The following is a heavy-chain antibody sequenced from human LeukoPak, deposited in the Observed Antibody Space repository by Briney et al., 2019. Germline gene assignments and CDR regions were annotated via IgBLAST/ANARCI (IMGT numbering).Heavy chain of an antibody. D-gene: IGHD3-9*01. Sequence: GGSLRLSCTASGFSLNNFDMTWVRQTPGKGLEYVSSIGSAGHTFYAGSLKGRFVISRDTSKNTVCLQVKSLIGEATALYFCSKKFPGVSYNFDLWGQGTLVTVSS. V-gene: IGHV3-23*01. CDR1: GFSLNNFD. CDR2: IGSAGHT. J-gene: IGHJ4*02. CDR3: SKKFPGVSYNFDL.